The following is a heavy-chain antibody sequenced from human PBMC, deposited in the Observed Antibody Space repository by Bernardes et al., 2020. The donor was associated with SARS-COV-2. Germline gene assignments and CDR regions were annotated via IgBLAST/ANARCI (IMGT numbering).Heavy chain of an antibody. CDR2: IYYSGST. J-gene: IGHJ6*02. CDR3: ARFKPGYYDSSGYYLEYGMDV. Sequence: SETLSLTCTVSGGSISSYYWSWIRQPPGKGLEWIGYIYYSGSTNYNPSLKSRVTISVDTSKNQFSLKLSSVTAADTAVYYCARFKPGYYDSSGYYLEYGMDVWGQGTTVTVSS. CDR1: GGSISSYY. D-gene: IGHD3-22*01. V-gene: IGHV4-59*01.